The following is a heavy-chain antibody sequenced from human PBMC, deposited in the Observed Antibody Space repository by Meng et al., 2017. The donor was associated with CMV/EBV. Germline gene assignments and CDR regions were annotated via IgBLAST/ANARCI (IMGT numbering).Heavy chain of an antibody. Sequence: GSLRLSCAVYGGSFSGYYWSWIRQPPGKGLEWIGEINHSGSTNYNPSLKSRVTISVYTSKNQFSLKLSSVTAADTAVYYCARTTGIAVDYDYWGQGTLVTVSS. CDR1: GGSFSGYY. CDR3: ARTTGIAVDYDY. CDR2: INHSGST. J-gene: IGHJ4*02. V-gene: IGHV4-34*01. D-gene: IGHD6-19*01.